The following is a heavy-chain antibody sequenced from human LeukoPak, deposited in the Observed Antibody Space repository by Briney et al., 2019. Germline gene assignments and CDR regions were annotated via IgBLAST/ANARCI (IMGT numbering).Heavy chain of an antibody. V-gene: IGHV4-59*08. J-gene: IGHJ6*02. CDR1: GGSISSYY. CDR2: IYYSGST. CDR3: ARLPEYSSSWSYYYGMDV. D-gene: IGHD6-13*01. Sequence: SETLSLTCTVSGGSISSYYWSWLRQPPGKGLEWIGYIYYSGSTNYNPSLKSRVTISVDTSKNQFSLKLSSVTAADTAVYYCARLPEYSSSWSYYYGMDVWGQGTTVTVSS.